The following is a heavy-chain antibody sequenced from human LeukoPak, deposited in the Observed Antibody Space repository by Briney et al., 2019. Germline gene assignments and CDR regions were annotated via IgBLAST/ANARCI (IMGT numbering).Heavy chain of an antibody. V-gene: IGHV4-39*07. D-gene: IGHD2-2*01. J-gene: IGHJ4*02. CDR3: AGDPGLSTMRFDS. CDR2: IDYSGTT. Sequence: SETLSLTCTVSGGSISGSSYYWGWIRQPPGKGLERIGNIDYSGTTYYNPSLKSRVTISIDTSKNQFSLKLSSVTAADTAVYYCAGDPGLSTMRFDSWGQGTLVTVSS. CDR1: GGSISGSSYY.